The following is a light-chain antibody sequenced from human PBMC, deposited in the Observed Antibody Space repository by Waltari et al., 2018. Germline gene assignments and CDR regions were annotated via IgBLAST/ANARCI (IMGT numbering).Light chain of an antibody. CDR1: QSVTSTY. J-gene: IGKJ2*01. Sequence: ELVLTQSPGTLSLSPGETAALSCRASQSVTSTYLAWYQQTPGQAPRLLTFVASSRAAGAPDRFIGSGSGTDFTLTISRLDPEDFAVYYCQQYGSSPRYTFGQGTKLEIK. CDR2: VAS. CDR3: QQYGSSPRYT. V-gene: IGKV3-20*01.